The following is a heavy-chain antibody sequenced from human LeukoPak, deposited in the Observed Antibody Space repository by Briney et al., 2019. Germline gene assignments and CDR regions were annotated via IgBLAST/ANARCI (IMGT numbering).Heavy chain of an antibody. Sequence: ASVKVSCKASGYTFTGYYMHWVRQAPGQGLEWMGWINPNSGGTNYAQKFQGRVTMTRDTSISTAYMELSRLRSDDTAVYYCARDHRYCSGGSCYSNYYYGMDVWGQGTMVTVSS. CDR1: GYTFTGYY. CDR3: ARDHRYCSGGSCYSNYYYGMDV. D-gene: IGHD2-15*01. J-gene: IGHJ6*02. CDR2: INPNSGGT. V-gene: IGHV1-2*02.